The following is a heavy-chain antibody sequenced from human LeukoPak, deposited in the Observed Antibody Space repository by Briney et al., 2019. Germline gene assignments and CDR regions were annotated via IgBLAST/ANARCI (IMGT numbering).Heavy chain of an antibody. V-gene: IGHV3-23*01. J-gene: IGHJ4*02. Sequence: PGGSLRLSCAASEFTFSSYAMSWVRQAPGKGLEWVSTISGSGGSTYYADSVKGRFTISRDDSKNTLYPQMNSLRAEDTAIYYCAKDQEKRRGAGYNSFDHWGQGTLVTVSS. CDR2: ISGSGGST. CDR3: AKDQEKRRGAGYNSFDH. CDR1: EFTFSSYA. D-gene: IGHD5-24*01.